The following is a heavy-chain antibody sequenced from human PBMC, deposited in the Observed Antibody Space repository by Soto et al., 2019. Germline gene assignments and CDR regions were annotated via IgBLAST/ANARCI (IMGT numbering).Heavy chain of an antibody. CDR3: AREPYSDTH. V-gene: IGHV3-21*01. J-gene: IGHJ4*02. D-gene: IGHD3-22*01. CDR1: GFTFSNYN. Sequence: EVQLVESGGGLVKPGGSLRVSCAASGFTFSNYNMNWVRQAPGKGLEWVSSISASSSYIYYADSVKGRFTISGDNATNPLSMQMNSLRGEDTAVYYCAREPYSDTHWGQGALVTVSS. CDR2: ISASSSYI.